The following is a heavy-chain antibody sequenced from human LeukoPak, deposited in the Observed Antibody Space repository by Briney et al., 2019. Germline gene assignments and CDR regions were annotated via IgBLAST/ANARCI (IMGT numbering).Heavy chain of an antibody. V-gene: IGHV3-11*04. Sequence: GGSLRLSCAATGFTFSDYYINWIRQAPRKGLEWVAYISPDGSSTFYADSVQGRFTISRDNSKNTPYLQMNSLRAEDTAVYYCARERAVAGPFDYWGQGTLVTVSS. D-gene: IGHD6-19*01. CDR3: ARERAVAGPFDY. J-gene: IGHJ4*02. CDR2: ISPDGSST. CDR1: GFTFSDYY.